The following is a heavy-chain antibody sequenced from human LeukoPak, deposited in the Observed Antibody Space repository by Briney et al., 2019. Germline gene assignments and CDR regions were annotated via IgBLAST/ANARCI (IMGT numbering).Heavy chain of an antibody. V-gene: IGHV4-59*01. CDR2: IYYSGST. CDR3: ARGGLVPAAHYYMDV. D-gene: IGHD2-2*01. CDR1: GGSISSYY. J-gene: IGHJ6*03. Sequence: SETLSLTCTVSGGSISSYYWSWIRQPPGKGLEWIGYIYYSGSTNYNPSLKSRVTISVDTSKNQFSLKLSSVTAADTAVYYCARGGLVPAAHYYMDVWGKGTTVTISS.